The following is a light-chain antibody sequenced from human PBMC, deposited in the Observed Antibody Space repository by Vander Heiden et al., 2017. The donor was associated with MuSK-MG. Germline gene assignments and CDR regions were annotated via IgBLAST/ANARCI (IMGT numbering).Light chain of an antibody. CDR3: QSYDSSNVV. Sequence: NFMLTQPHSVSESPGKTVTISCTRSSGSIASNYVQWYQQRPGSSPTPVIYEYNQRPSGVPDRFSGSIDSSSNSASLTLSGLKTEDEADYYCQSYDSSNVVFGGGTKLTVL. CDR1: SGSIASNY. CDR2: EYN. V-gene: IGLV6-57*01. J-gene: IGLJ2*01.